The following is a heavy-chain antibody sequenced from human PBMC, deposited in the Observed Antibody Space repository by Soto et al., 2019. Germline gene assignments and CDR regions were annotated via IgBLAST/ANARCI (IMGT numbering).Heavy chain of an antibody. J-gene: IGHJ6*02. Sequence: SVKVSCKASGGTFSSYAISWVRQAPGQGLEWMGGIIPIFGTANYAQKFQGRVTITADESTSTAYMELSSLRSEDTAVYYCARDAPYYDFWSGYLESSYYYYGMDVWGQGTTVTVSS. CDR1: GGTFSSYA. V-gene: IGHV1-69*13. CDR3: ARDAPYYDFWSGYLESSYYYYGMDV. D-gene: IGHD3-3*01. CDR2: IIPIFGTA.